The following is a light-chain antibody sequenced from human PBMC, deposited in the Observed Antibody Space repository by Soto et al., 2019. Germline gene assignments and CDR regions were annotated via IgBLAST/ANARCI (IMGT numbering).Light chain of an antibody. J-gene: IGLJ3*02. Sequence: QSALPRPASVSGSLGQSITISCTGTSSDVDGYKYVSWYQQHPGKAPKLMIYAVSNRPSGVSNRFSGSKSGDTASLTISGLQAEDEADYYCSSYTSRSTFWVFGGGTKLTVL. V-gene: IGLV2-14*01. CDR2: AVS. CDR1: SSDVDGYKY. CDR3: SSYTSRSTFWV.